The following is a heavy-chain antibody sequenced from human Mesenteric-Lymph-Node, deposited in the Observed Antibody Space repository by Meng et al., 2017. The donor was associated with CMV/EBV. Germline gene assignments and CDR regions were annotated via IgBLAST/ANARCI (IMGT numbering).Heavy chain of an antibody. V-gene: IGHV4-59*01. CDR2: IYYSGNT. CDR3: ARGYYYYYGMDV. J-gene: IGHJ6*02. Sequence: SETLSLTCTVSGGSISSYYWSWIRQPPGKGLEWVGYIYYSGNTNYNPSLKSRVTISVDTSKNQFSLKLSSVTAADTAVYYCARGYYYYYGMDVWGQGTTVTVSS. CDR1: GGSISSYY.